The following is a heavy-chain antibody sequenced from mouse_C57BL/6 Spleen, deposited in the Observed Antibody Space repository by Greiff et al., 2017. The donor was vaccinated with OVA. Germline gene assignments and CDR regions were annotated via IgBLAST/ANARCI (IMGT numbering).Heavy chain of an antibody. D-gene: IGHD2-1*01. J-gene: IGHJ2*01. V-gene: IGHV1-15*01. CDR3: TRLLYYRGFDY. CDR2: IDPETGGT. CDR1: GYTFTDYE. Sequence: VQRVESGAELVRPGASVTLSCKASGYTFTDYEMHWVKQTPVHGLEWIGAIDPETGGTAYNQKFKGKAILTADKSSSTAYMELRSLTSEDSAVYYCTRLLYYRGFDYWGQGTTLTVSS.